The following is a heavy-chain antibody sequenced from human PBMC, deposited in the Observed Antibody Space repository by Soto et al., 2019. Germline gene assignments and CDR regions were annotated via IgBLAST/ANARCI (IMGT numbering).Heavy chain of an antibody. V-gene: IGHV3-74*01. D-gene: IGHD3-9*01. CDR3: AREYYGLLTGYYTDY. Sequence: EVQLVESGGDLVQRGGSRRLSCAASGFPFSSYWMHWVGHTPGKGLDWVARISGDGVTTYYADSVTGRFTVSRDNAKNTLSLQISGLRAEDTAVYYCAREYYGLLTGYYTDYWGQGTLVSVSS. CDR1: GFPFSSYW. J-gene: IGHJ4*02. CDR2: ISGDGVTT.